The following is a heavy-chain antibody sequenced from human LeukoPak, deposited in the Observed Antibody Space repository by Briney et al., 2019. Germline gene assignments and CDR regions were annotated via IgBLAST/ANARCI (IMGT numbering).Heavy chain of an antibody. D-gene: IGHD3-3*01. J-gene: IGHJ6*03. Sequence: ASVTVSCKASGYTFTRYDINWVRPATGQGLAWMGWMNPDSGNTGYAQKFQDRVTITRDTSMSTAYMELSSLRSEDTAVYYCARAERRSYDFWGDQHYYYMDVWGEGTTVTVSS. CDR2: MNPDSGNT. CDR1: GYTFTRYD. CDR3: ARAERRSYDFWGDQHYYYMDV. V-gene: IGHV1-8*03.